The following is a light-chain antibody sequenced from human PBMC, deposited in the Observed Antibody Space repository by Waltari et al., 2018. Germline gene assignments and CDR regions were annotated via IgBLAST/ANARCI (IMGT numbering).Light chain of an antibody. CDR2: ANY. CDR1: SSNIGINT. CDR3: ATWDDSLNGRV. J-gene: IGLJ3*02. Sequence: QSVLTQPPLASGTPGQRVTISCSGNSSNIGINTVTWYQQLPGTAPKLLIYANYHPPSGVPDRFSAPKSDTSASLAISGLQSEDEADYFCATWDDSLNGRVFGGGTKLAVL. V-gene: IGLV1-44*01.